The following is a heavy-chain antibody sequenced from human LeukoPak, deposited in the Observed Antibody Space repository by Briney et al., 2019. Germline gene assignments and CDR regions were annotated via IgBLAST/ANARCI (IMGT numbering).Heavy chain of an antibody. CDR2: ISAYNGNT. CDR1: GYTLTSYV. CDR3: ARAGLLWFGELEYGMDV. D-gene: IGHD3-10*01. J-gene: IGHJ6*02. Sequence: ASVKVSCKASGYTLTSYVISWVRQAPGQGLEWMGWISAYNGNTNYAQKLQGRVTMTTDTSTSTAYMELRSLRSDDTAVYYCARAGLLWFGELEYGMDVWGQGTTVTVSS. V-gene: IGHV1-18*01.